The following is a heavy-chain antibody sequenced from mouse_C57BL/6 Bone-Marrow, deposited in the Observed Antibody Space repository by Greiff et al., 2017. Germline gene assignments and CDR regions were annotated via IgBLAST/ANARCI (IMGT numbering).Heavy chain of an antibody. Sequence: EVQVVESGGDLVKPGGSLKLSCAASGFTFSSYGMSWVRQTPDKRLEWVATISSGGSYTYYPDSVKGRFTISRDNTKNTLYLQLSSLTSEDTAMYYCGGQDADDYFDYWGQGTTLTVSS. CDR2: ISSGGSYT. CDR1: GFTFSSYG. J-gene: IGHJ2*01. V-gene: IGHV5-6*01. CDR3: GGQDADDYFDY.